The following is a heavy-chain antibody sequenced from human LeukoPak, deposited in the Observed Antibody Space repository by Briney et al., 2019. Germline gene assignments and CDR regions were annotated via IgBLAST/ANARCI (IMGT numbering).Heavy chain of an antibody. Sequence: ASVKVSCKASGGTFSSYTISWVRQAPGQGLEWMGRIIPILGIANYAQKFQGRVTITADKFTSTAYMELSSLRSEDTAVYYCAAAMVGYYHYYMDVWGKGTTVTVSS. CDR3: AAAMVGYYHYYMDV. J-gene: IGHJ6*03. CDR2: IIPILGIA. D-gene: IGHD5-18*01. CDR1: GGTFSSYT. V-gene: IGHV1-69*02.